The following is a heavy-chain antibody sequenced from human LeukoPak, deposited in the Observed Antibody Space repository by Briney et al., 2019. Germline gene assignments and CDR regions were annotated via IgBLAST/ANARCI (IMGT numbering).Heavy chain of an antibody. Sequence: GGSLRLSCAASGFTFSSYSMNWVRQAPGKGLEWVSSISSSSSYIYYADSVKGRFTISRDNAKNSLFLQMNSLRAEDTAVYYCARDLYEVTEPLVDYWGQGTLVTVSS. V-gene: IGHV3-21*01. J-gene: IGHJ4*02. D-gene: IGHD2-21*02. CDR2: ISSSSSYI. CDR3: ARDLYEVTEPLVDY. CDR1: GFTFSSYS.